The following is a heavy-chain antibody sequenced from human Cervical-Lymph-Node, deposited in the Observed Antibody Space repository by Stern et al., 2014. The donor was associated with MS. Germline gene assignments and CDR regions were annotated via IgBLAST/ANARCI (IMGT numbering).Heavy chain of an antibody. CDR3: ARAAYSGYDKESCYCCGMDV. V-gene: IGHV5-51*01. CDR2: IHPRDPDT. CDR1: GYHLTTYW. J-gene: IGHJ6*02. D-gene: IGHD5-12*01. Sequence: AQLAESGADLKTPAEPLKIPCKGSGYHLTTYWIGWARQTPPKGLERIGIIHPRDPDTRYGPSFRGQVAISADKSISTACLQWSSLKASGTAMYYCARAAYSGYDKESCYCCGMDVWGQGTTVTVSS.